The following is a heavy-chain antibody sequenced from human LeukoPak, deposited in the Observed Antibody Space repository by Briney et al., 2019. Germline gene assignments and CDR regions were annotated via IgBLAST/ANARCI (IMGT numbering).Heavy chain of an antibody. J-gene: IGHJ6*03. CDR1: GYTFTGYY. V-gene: IGHV1-2*02. CDR2: INPNSGGT. D-gene: IGHD5-12*01. CDR3: ARAMDVDIVATIRYYYYYYMDV. Sequence: ASVKVSCKASGYTFTGYYMHWVRQAPGQGLEWMGWINPNSGGTNYAQKFQGRVTMTRDTSISTAYMELSRLRSDDTAVYYCARAMDVDIVATIRYYYYYYMDVWGKGTPVTVSS.